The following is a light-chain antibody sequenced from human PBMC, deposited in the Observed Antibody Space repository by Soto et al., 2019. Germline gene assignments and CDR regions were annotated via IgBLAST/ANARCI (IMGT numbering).Light chain of an antibody. CDR2: GAS. Sequence: EILMKQSPATLSVSPGERATLSCRASRNINRKLALYQQKPGQAPRLLISGASTRATGIPARFSGSASGKEFTLTISSLQSEDFAVYYCQQYYDYPPLIFGGGTKVEIK. J-gene: IGKJ4*01. CDR1: RNINRK. V-gene: IGKV3-15*01. CDR3: QQYYDYPPLI.